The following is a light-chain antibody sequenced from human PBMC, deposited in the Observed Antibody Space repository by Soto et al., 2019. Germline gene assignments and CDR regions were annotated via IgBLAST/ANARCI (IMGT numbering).Light chain of an antibody. V-gene: IGLV2-14*01. CDR2: EVT. J-gene: IGLJ2*01. CDR3: SSYTRSSTLV. Sequence: QSALTQPASVSGSPGQSITISCSGASSDIGAYDYVSWYQQHPGKAPKLMIYEVTHRPSGVSNRFSASKSGNTASLTISGLQTEDEAYYYCSSYTRSSTLVFGGGTKLTVL. CDR1: SSDIGAYDY.